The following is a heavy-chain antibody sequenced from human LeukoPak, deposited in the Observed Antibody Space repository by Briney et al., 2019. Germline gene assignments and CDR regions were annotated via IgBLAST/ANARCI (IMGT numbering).Heavy chain of an antibody. V-gene: IGHV3-74*01. Sequence: GGSLRLSCAASGNYWMHWVRQAPGKGLVWVSHTNGDGSWTTYADSVKGRFTISKDNAKNTVYLQMNNLRAEDTAVYYCVSFYETYWGRGTLVTVSS. J-gene: IGHJ4*02. CDR3: VSFYETY. D-gene: IGHD2-2*01. CDR1: GNYW. CDR2: TNGDGSWT.